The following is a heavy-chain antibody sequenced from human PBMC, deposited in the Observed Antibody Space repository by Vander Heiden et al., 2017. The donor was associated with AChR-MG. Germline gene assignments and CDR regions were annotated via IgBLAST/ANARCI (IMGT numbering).Heavy chain of an antibody. CDR1: GFTFGDYA. D-gene: IGHD3-3*01. J-gene: IGHJ4*02. CDR3: TREQAYYDFWSGYYFDY. V-gene: IGHV3-49*05. CDR2: IRSKAYGGTT. Sequence: EVQLVESGGGLVKPGRSLRLSCTASGFTFGDYAMGWFRQAPGKGLEWVGFIRSKAYGGTTEYAASVKGRFTISRDDSKSIAYLQMNSLKTEDTAVYYCTREQAYYDFWSGYYFDYWGQGTLVTVSS.